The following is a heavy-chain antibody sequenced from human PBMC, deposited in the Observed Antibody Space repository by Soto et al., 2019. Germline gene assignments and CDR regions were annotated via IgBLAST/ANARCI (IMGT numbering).Heavy chain of an antibody. J-gene: IGHJ6*04. Sequence: QVQLVESGGGVVQPGRSLRLSCAASGFTFSSYGMHWVRQAPGKGLEWVAVISYDGSNKYYADSVKGRFTISRDNSKNSLYLQMTGLSAEDTAVYYCGKLGYDMLTGYYTGTYYYYGMDVWGEGTTVTVAS. CDR2: ISYDGSNK. V-gene: IGHV3-30*18. D-gene: IGHD3-9*01. CDR3: GKLGYDMLTGYYTGTYYYYGMDV. CDR1: GFTFSSYG.